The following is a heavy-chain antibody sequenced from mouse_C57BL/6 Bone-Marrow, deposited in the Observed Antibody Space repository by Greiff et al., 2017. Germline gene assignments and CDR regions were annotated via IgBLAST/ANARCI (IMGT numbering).Heavy chain of an antibody. CDR2: INPGSGGT. CDR3: ARGSNWERYFDV. D-gene: IGHD4-1*01. J-gene: IGHJ1*03. V-gene: IGHV1-54*01. CDR1: GYAFTNYL. Sequence: VQLQQSGAELVRPGTSVKVSCKASGYAFTNYLIEWVKQRPGQGLEWIGVINPGSGGTNYNEKFKGKATLTADKSSSTAYMQLSSLTSEDSAVYFCARGSNWERYFDVWGTGTTVTVSS.